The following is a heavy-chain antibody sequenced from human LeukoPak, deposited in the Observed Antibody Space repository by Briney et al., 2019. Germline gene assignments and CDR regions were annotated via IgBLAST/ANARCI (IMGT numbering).Heavy chain of an antibody. D-gene: IGHD6-6*01. V-gene: IGHV3-23*01. J-gene: IGHJ4*02. Sequence: GGSLRLSRAASGFTFGSYAMSWVRQAPGKGLEWVSAISGSGGSTYYADSVKGRFTISRDNSKNTLYLQMNSLRAEDTAVYYCARSYSSLSGGAHFDYWGERTLVTVSS. CDR2: ISGSGGST. CDR1: GFTFGSYA. CDR3: ARSYSSLSGGAHFDY.